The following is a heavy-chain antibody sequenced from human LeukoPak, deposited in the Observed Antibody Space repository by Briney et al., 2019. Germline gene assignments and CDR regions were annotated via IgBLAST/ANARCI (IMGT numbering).Heavy chain of an antibody. D-gene: IGHD2-2*01. V-gene: IGHV3-21*01. CDR2: ISSSSSYI. J-gene: IGHJ5*02. CDR1: GFTFSSYW. Sequence: PGGSLRLSCAASGFTFSSYWMTWVRQAPGKGLEWVSSISSSSSYIYYADSVKGRFTISRDNAKNSLYLQMNSLRAEDTAVYYCARDPLSSTSRGWFDPWGQGTLVTVSS. CDR3: ARDPLSSTSRGWFDP.